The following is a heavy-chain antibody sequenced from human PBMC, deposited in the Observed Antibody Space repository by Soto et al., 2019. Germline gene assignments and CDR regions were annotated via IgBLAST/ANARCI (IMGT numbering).Heavy chain of an antibody. CDR3: AKWQWLHENWFDP. Sequence: PSETLSLTCTVSGGSISSYYWSWIRQPPGKGLEWIGYIYYSGGTNNNPSLKSRVTISVDTSKNQFSLKLSSVTAADTAVYYCAKWQWLHENWFDPWGQGTLVTVSS. V-gene: IGHV4-59*01. CDR2: IYYSGGT. CDR1: GGSISSYY. D-gene: IGHD6-19*01. J-gene: IGHJ5*02.